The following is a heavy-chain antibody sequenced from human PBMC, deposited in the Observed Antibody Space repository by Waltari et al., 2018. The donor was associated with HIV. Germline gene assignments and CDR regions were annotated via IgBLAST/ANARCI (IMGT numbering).Heavy chain of an antibody. V-gene: IGHV3-30*18. CDR2: ISYDGSNK. CDR3: AKILSGSYLDYYYGMDV. Sequence: VRQAPGKGLEWVAVISYDGSNKYYADSVKGRFTISRDNSKNTLYLQMNSLRAEDTAVYYCAKILSGSYLDYYYGMDVWGQGTTVTVSS. J-gene: IGHJ6*02. D-gene: IGHD1-26*01.